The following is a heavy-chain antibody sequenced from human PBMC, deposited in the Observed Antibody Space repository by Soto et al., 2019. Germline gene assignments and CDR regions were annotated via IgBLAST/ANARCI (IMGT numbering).Heavy chain of an antibody. Sequence: PGGSLRLSCAASGFTFSGSAMHWVRQASGKGLEWVGRIRSKANSYATAYDASVKGRFTISRDDSKNTAYLQMNSLKTEDTAVYYCSRRIDYDILTGYLAYYYGMDVWGQGTTVTVSS. D-gene: IGHD3-9*01. J-gene: IGHJ6*02. V-gene: IGHV3-73*01. CDR3: SRRIDYDILTGYLAYYYGMDV. CDR1: GFTFSGSA. CDR2: IRSKANSYAT.